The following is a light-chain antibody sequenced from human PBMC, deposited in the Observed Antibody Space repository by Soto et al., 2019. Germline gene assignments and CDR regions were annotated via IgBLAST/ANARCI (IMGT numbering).Light chain of an antibody. CDR2: EVS. Sequence: QALLTLPGWVYGSPGQSITIACTGTISDVGAYNYVSWYQQQSGKAPKLLIHEVSNRPAGVSDRFSGSKSGNTASLTISGLQAEDEADYYCSAFATSRASVFGIGTKVTVL. CDR1: ISDVGAYNY. J-gene: IGLJ1*01. CDR3: SAFATSRASV. V-gene: IGLV2-14*01.